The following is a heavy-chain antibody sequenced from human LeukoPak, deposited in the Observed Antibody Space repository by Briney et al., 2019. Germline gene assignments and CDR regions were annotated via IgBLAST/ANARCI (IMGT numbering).Heavy chain of an antibody. D-gene: IGHD6-6*01. V-gene: IGHV3-11*01. CDR1: GFTFSDYY. CDR3: ARALSGSSSGYYYYGMDV. CDR2: ISRGGSTI. J-gene: IGHJ6*02. Sequence: GGSLRLSCAASGFTFSDYYMSWIRQAPGGGLEWISHISRGGSTIYYADSVKGRFTISRDNAKNSLYLQMDSLRVEDTAMYYCARALSGSSSGYYYYGMDVWGQGTTVTVSS.